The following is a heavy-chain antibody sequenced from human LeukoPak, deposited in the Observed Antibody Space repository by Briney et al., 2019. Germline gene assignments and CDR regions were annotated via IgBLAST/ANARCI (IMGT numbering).Heavy chain of an antibody. CDR3: ASYYYDSSGYYGARGYFDY. J-gene: IGHJ4*02. V-gene: IGHV4-38-2*02. D-gene: IGHD3-22*01. Sequence: SETLSLTCTVSGGSISGYYWSWIRQPPGKGLEWIGSIYHSGSTYYNPSLKSRVTISVDTSKNQFSLKLSSVTAADTAVYYCASYYYDSSGYYGARGYFDYWGQGTLVTVSS. CDR1: GGSISGYY. CDR2: IYHSGST.